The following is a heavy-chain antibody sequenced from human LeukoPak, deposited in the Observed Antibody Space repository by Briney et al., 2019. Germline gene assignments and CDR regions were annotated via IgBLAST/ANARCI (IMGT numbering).Heavy chain of an antibody. D-gene: IGHD4-23*01. CDR1: GGSISSSSSIC. Sequence: SETLSLTCAVSGGSISSSSSICWTWVRQPPGKGLEWIGEIYHSGATNYNPSLKGRVTVLLDKSKNQFSLKLNSVTAADTAVYYCARNGGNSDYDYWGQGTLVTVSA. CDR2: IYHSGAT. J-gene: IGHJ4*02. CDR3: ARNGGNSDYDY. V-gene: IGHV4-4*02.